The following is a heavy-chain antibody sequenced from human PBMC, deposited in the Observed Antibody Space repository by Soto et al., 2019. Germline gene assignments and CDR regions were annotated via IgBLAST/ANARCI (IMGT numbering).Heavy chain of an antibody. Sequence: QVQLVQSGAEVKKPGSSVTVSCKASGGTFGNSAISWVRQAPGQGLEWLGGVIPIFPTPDYAQKVQGRVTVTADESTGPAYTEWTSLRSEDTAVYYCARDKARQQLGGNYYYGIDVWGQGTTVTVSS. CDR1: GGTFGNSA. V-gene: IGHV1-69*12. CDR3: ARDKARQQLGGNYYYGIDV. D-gene: IGHD3-3*02. CDR2: VIPIFPTP. J-gene: IGHJ6*02.